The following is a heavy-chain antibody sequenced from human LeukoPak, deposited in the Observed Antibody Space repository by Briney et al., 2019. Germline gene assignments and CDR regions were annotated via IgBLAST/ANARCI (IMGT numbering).Heavy chain of an antibody. V-gene: IGHV4-39*07. J-gene: IGHJ5*02. Sequence: SETLSLTCTVSGGSISSSSYYWGWIRQPPGKGLEWIGSIYYSGSTYYNPSLKSRVTISVDTSKNQFSLKLSSVTAADTAVYYCARVLIVVVPAATNWFDPWGQGTPVTVSS. D-gene: IGHD2-2*01. CDR2: IYYSGST. CDR3: ARVLIVVVPAATNWFDP. CDR1: GGSISSSSYY.